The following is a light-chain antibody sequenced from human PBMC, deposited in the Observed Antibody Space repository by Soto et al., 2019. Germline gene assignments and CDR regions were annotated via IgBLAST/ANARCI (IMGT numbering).Light chain of an antibody. Sequence: QSVLTQPPSVSAAPGQQVTISCSGGTPNIGNNYVSWYQQFPGTAPRLLIYDTNNRPSGIPDRFSGSKSGTSATLGITGLQTGDEAVYYCGAWDTTLSGVLFGGGTKLTVL. J-gene: IGLJ2*01. CDR1: TPNIGNNY. CDR2: DTN. CDR3: GAWDTTLSGVL. V-gene: IGLV1-51*01.